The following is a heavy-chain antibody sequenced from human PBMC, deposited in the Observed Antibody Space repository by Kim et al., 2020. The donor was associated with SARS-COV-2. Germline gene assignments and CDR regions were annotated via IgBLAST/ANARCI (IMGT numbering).Heavy chain of an antibody. CDR2: IYHSGST. CDR3: ARGSKYSSGWYDY. CDR1: GGSISSSNW. V-gene: IGHV4-4*02. J-gene: IGHJ4*02. Sequence: SETLSLTCAVSGGSISSSNWWSWVRQPPGKGLEWIGEIYHSGSTNYNPSLKSRVTISVDKSKNQFSLKLSSVTAADTAVYYCARGSKYSSGWYDYWGQGTLVTVSS. D-gene: IGHD6-19*01.